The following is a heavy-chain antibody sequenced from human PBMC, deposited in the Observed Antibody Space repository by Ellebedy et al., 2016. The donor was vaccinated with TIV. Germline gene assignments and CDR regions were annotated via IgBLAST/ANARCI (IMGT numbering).Heavy chain of an antibody. D-gene: IGHD6-13*01. CDR2: ISSSSSYI. CDR3: ARPQAAGTSGSDY. J-gene: IGHJ4*02. V-gene: IGHV3-21*01. CDR1: GFTFSSYS. Sequence: GGSLRLSCAASGFTFSSYSMNWVRQAPGKGLEWVSSISSSSSYIYYADSVKGRFTISRDNAKNSLYLQMNSLRAEDTAVYYCARPQAAGTSGSDYWGQGTLVTVSS.